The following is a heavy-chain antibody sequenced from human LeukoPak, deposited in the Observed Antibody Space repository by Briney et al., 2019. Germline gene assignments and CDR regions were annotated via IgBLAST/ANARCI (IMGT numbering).Heavy chain of an antibody. V-gene: IGHV3-11*01. J-gene: IGHJ6*02. CDR1: GFTFSDFH. D-gene: IGHD2-2*01. CDR2: ISSSGSTI. Sequence: GGSLRLSCAAPGFTFSDFHIRWLRQAPGKGLEWVSYISSSGSTIYYADSVKGRFTSSRDNAKNSLYLQMNSLRAEDTAVYYCARERYCSSTSCLHYYYYYGMDVWGQGTTVTVSS. CDR3: ARERYCSSTSCLHYYYYYGMDV.